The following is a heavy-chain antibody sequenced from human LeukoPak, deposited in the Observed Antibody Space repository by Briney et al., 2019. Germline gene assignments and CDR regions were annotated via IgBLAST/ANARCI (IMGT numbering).Heavy chain of an antibody. J-gene: IGHJ6*02. CDR1: GGSISSTNW. D-gene: IGHD3-22*01. CDR2: IYYSGST. V-gene: IGHV4-4*02. CDR3: ARAITMILQMDV. Sequence: SGTLSLTCGVSGGSISSTNWWTWVRQPPGEGLEWIGSIYYSGSTYYNPSLKSRVTISVDTSKNQFSLKLSSVTAADTAVYYCARAITMILQMDVWGQGTTVTVSS.